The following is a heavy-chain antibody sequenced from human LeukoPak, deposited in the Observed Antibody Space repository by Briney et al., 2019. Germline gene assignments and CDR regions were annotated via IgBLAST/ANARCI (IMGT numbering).Heavy chain of an antibody. CDR1: GFSFSSYG. CDR2: IWYGGTNK. V-gene: IGHV3-33*01. J-gene: IGHJ4*02. Sequence: GGSLRLSCAASGFSFSSYGMHWVRQAPGKGLEWVAVIWYGGTNKYYADSVKGRFTISRDNFKNTLYLQMNSLRAEDTAVYYCARDQRGFSYSKYYLDYWGQGTLVTVSS. D-gene: IGHD5-18*01. CDR3: ARDQRGFSYSKYYLDY.